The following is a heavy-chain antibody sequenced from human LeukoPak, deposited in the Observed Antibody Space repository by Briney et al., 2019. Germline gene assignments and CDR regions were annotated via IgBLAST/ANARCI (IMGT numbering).Heavy chain of an antibody. J-gene: IGHJ4*02. CDR3: AREEMANFDY. V-gene: IGHV3-48*03. CDR2: VSSSGTTI. Sequence: GGSLRLSCAASGFTFNNYEMNWVRQAPGKGVEWISYVSSSGTTIYYADSVKGRFTISRDNAKNSLYLQLNSLRAEDTAVYYCAREEMANFDYWGQGTLVTVSS. CDR1: GFTFNNYE. D-gene: IGHD5-24*01.